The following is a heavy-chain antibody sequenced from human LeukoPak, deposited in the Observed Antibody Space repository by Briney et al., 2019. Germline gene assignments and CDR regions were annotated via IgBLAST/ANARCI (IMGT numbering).Heavy chain of an antibody. J-gene: IGHJ6*02. V-gene: IGHV3-9*01. CDR3: EKDMGVVTPSYYYYGMDV. Sequence: GRSLRLSCAASGFTFDDYAMHWVRQAPGKGLEWVSGISWNSGSIGYADSVKGRFTISRDNAKNSLYLQMNSLRAEDTALYYCEKDMGVVTPSYYYYGMDVWGQGTTVTVSS. CDR2: ISWNSGSI. D-gene: IGHD4-23*01. CDR1: GFTFDDYA.